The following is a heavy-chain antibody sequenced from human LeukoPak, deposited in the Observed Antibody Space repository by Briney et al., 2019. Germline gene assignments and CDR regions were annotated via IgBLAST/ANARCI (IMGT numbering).Heavy chain of an antibody. D-gene: IGHD3-10*01. CDR2: IRYDGSNK. J-gene: IGHJ4*02. Sequence: PGGSLRLSCAASGLTFSNYGMHWLRQAPGKGLEWVAFIRYDGSNKYHADSVKGRFTISRDNSKSTLYLQMNSLRAEDTAVYYCVGGPGYWGQGTLVTVSS. CDR1: GLTFSNYG. V-gene: IGHV3-30*02. CDR3: VGGPGY.